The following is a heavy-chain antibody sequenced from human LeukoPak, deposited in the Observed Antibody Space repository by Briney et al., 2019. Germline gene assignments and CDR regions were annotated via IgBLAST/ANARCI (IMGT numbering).Heavy chain of an antibody. J-gene: IGHJ4*02. V-gene: IGHV3-48*03. CDR1: GFTFSSYE. CDR3: VKIQYQLLYY. D-gene: IGHD2-2*01. Sequence: GGSLRLSCAASGFTFSSYEMNWVRQAPGKGLEWVSYINSNGNTIYYADSVKGRFTISRDNAKNSLYLQMNSLGAEDTAVYYCVKIQYQLLYYWGQGTLVTVSS. CDR2: INSNGNTI.